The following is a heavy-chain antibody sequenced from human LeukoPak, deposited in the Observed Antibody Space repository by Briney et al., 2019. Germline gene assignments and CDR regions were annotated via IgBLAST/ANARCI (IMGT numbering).Heavy chain of an antibody. CDR3: ARGESFAFDV. Sequence: PGGSLRLSCAGSGFVFSTYDMGWVRQAPGKGLEWVSSISRAGDRTYYEDSVKGRFTISRDNSRNTMFLQMNSLRAEDTAVYYCARGESFAFDVWGRGTMVTVSS. V-gene: IGHV3-23*01. CDR2: ISRAGDRT. J-gene: IGHJ3*01. CDR1: GFVFSTYD.